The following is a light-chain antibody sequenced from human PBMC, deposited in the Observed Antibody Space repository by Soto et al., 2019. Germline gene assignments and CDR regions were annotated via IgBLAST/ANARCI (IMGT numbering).Light chain of an antibody. CDR1: SSDVGDYNY. CDR2: EVS. Sequence: QSALTQPPSASGTPGQSVTIPCTGTSSDVGDYNYVSWYQQHPGKAPKLMIYEVSRRPSGVPDRFSGSKSGNTASLAISGLRSEDEADYYCAAWDDSLRGWVFGGGTKLTVL. CDR3: AAWDDSLRGWV. J-gene: IGLJ3*02. V-gene: IGLV2-8*01.